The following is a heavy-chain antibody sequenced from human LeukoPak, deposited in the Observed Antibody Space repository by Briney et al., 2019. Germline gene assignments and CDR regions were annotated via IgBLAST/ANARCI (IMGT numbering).Heavy chain of an antibody. Sequence: GGSLRLSCAASGFTFSDYYMSWIRQAPGKGLEWVSYISSSGSTIYYADSVKGRFTISRDNAKNSLYLQMNSLRAEDTAVYYCARDEMAARRRWLDPWAKEPLVTVSS. D-gene: IGHD6-6*01. J-gene: IGHJ5*02. CDR3: ARDEMAARRRWLDP. CDR2: ISSSGSTI. V-gene: IGHV3-11*01. CDR1: GFTFSDYY.